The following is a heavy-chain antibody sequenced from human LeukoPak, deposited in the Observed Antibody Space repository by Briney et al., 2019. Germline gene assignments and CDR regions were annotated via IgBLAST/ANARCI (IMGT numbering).Heavy chain of an antibody. D-gene: IGHD5-18*01. J-gene: IGHJ4*01. CDR1: GFTLSSNY. CDR2: LDSGGGA. CDR3: ATGRIQLWYAY. V-gene: IGHV3-53*01. Sequence: GASLRLSCAASGFTLSSNYMSWVRQAPGKGLEWVSLLDSGGGAFYADSMKGRFTISRDNSKNTLYLQMNSLRAEDTAVYYCATGRIQLWYAYWGHGTLVTVSS.